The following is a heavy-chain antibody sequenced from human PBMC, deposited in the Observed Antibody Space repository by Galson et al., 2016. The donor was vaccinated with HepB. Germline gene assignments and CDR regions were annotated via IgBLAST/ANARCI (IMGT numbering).Heavy chain of an antibody. J-gene: IGHJ4*02. Sequence: SLRLSCAATGFSFRGPWMTWVRQAPGKGLEWVANINQDGSEKNYLDSVKGRFTISRDNAKNSLSLQMNSLRVEDTAVYFCARDGHVWGTYRKGIDSWGQGTLVSVSS. V-gene: IGHV3-7*01. CDR1: GFSFRGPW. D-gene: IGHD3-16*02. CDR3: ARDGHVWGTYRKGIDS. CDR2: INQDGSEK.